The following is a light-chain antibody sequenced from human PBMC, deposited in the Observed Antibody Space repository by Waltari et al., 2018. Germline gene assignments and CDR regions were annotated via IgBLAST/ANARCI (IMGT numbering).Light chain of an antibody. Sequence: DTVMTQSPPTLSVSPGERAALSCRASESVSTNLAWYQQKPGQAPRVIISDASTRATGVPARFSGSGSGTEFTLTISSLQSEDFAVYYCQQYNNWPPAFGQGTKVDFK. CDR2: DAS. V-gene: IGKV3-15*01. CDR1: ESVSTN. J-gene: IGKJ1*01. CDR3: QQYNNWPPA.